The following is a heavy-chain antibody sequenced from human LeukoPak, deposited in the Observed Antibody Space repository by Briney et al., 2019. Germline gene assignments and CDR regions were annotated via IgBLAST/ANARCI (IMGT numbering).Heavy chain of an antibody. J-gene: IGHJ4*02. CDR1: GGSISSGDYY. CDR3: ASQTLLLWFGEIDY. V-gene: IGHV4-30-4*01. CDR2: IYYSGST. D-gene: IGHD3-10*01. Sequence: SETLSLTCTVSGGSISSGDYYWSWIRQPPGKGLEWIGYIYYSGSTYYNPSLKSRVTISVDTSKNQFSLKLSSVTAADTAVYYCASQTLLLWFGEIDYWGQGTLVTVSS.